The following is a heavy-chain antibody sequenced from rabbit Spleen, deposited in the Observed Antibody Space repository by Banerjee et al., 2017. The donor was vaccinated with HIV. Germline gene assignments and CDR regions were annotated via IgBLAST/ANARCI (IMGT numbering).Heavy chain of an antibody. CDR2: INAITGKP. V-gene: IGHV1S40*01. CDR1: GFSFSTYSY. D-gene: IGHD1-1*01. CDR3: VRDSASWNGMDL. J-gene: IGHJ6*01. Sequence: QSLEESGGDLVKPGASLTLTCTASGFSFSTYSYMCWVRQAPGKGLEWIACINAITGKPVYANWAKGRSTFSKTSSNTVSLQLNSLTAADTATYFCVRDSASWNGMDLWGPGTLVTVS.